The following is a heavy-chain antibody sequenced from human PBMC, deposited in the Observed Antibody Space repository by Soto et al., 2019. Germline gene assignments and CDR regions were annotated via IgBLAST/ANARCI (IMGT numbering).Heavy chain of an antibody. CDR3: AKDQPYDSSGYSSPMDV. CDR1: GFTFSSYA. D-gene: IGHD3-22*01. CDR2: ISGSGGST. J-gene: IGHJ6*02. Sequence: GGSLRLSCAASGFTFSSYAMSWVRQAPGKGLEWVSAISGSGGSTYYADSVKGRFTISRDNSKNTLYLQMNSLRAEDTAVYYCAKDQPYDSSGYSSPMDVWGQGTTVTVSS. V-gene: IGHV3-23*01.